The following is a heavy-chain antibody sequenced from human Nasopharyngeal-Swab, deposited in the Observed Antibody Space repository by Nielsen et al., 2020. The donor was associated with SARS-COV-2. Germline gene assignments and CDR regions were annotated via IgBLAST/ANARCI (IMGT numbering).Heavy chain of an antibody. CDR2: IKQDASEM. V-gene: IGHV3-7*01. D-gene: IGHD4-17*01. CDR1: GFTFSGYW. J-gene: IGHJ5*02. CDR3: ARGPYGDSSAEYNWFDP. Sequence: GESLKISCAASGFTFSGYWMSWVRQVPGKGLEWVANIKQDASEMYYVDSVKGRFTISRDNAKNSLYLQMNSLRDEDTAVYYCARGPYGDSSAEYNWFDPWGQGTLVTVSS.